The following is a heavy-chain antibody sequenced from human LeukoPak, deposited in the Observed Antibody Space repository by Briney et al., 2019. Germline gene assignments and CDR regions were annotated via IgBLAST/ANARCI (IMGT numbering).Heavy chain of an antibody. J-gene: IGHJ6*02. CDR3: ARDAVDTANAV. CDR2: INGDGSIT. D-gene: IGHD5-18*01. V-gene: IGHV3-74*01. Sequence: GRSLRLSCAASGFTFATYWMHWVRQAPGKGLVWVSHINGDGSITSYADSVKGRFTISRDNAKNTLYLQMNSLRAEDTAVYYCARDAVDTANAVWGQGTTVTVSS. CDR1: GFTFATYW.